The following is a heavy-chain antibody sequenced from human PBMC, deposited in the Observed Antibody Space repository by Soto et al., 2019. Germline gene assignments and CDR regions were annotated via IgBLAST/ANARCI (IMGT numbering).Heavy chain of an antibody. CDR2: INAGNGNT. V-gene: IGHV1-3*01. CDR3: ARELLWFGEPLFDY. Sequence: ASVKVSCKASGYTFTSYAMHWVRQAPGQRLEWMGWINAGNGNTKYSQKFQGRVTITRDTSASTAYMELSSLRSEDTAVYYCARELLWFGEPLFDYWCQGTLVTVSS. CDR1: GYTFTSYA. J-gene: IGHJ4*02. D-gene: IGHD3-10*01.